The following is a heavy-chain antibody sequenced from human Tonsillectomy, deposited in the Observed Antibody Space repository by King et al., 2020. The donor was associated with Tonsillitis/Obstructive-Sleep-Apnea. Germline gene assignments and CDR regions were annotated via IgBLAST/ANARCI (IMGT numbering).Heavy chain of an antibody. J-gene: IGHJ4*02. V-gene: IGHV3-21*01. Sequence: QLVQSGGGLVKPGGSLRLSCAASGFTFSSYSMNWVRQAPGKGLEWVSSISIGSSFTYYADSVRGRFTISRDNAKSSLYLQMNSLRAEDTAVYYCARDSADTPMVVDYWGQGTLVTVSS. CDR3: ARDSADTPMVVDY. CDR2: ISIGSSFT. D-gene: IGHD5-18*01. CDR1: GFTFSSYS.